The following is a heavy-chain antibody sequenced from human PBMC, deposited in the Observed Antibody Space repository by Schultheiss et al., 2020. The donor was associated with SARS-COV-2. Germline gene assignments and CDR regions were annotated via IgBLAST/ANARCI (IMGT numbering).Heavy chain of an antibody. D-gene: IGHD4-23*01. CDR2: IYYSGST. J-gene: IGHJ4*02. V-gene: IGHV4-31*03. CDR3: ARGLGVVTPLLDY. CDR1: GGSISSGGYY. Sequence: SETLSLTCTVSGGSISSGGYYWSWIRQPPGKGLGWIGYIYYSGSTYYNPSLKSRVTISVDTSKNQFSLKLSSVTAADTAVYYCARGLGVVTPLLDYWGQGTLVTVSS.